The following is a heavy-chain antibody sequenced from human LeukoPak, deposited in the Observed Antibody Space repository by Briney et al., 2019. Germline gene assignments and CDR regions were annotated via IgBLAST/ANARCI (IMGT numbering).Heavy chain of an antibody. CDR1: GFTFSSYA. CDR2: ISGSGGST. Sequence: GGSLRLSCAASGFTFSSYAMSWVRQAPGKELEWVSAISGSGGSTYYADSVKGRFTISRGNSKNTLYLQMNSLRAEDTAVYYCAKGGAYYYYGMDVWGQGTTVTVSS. V-gene: IGHV3-23*01. J-gene: IGHJ6*02. D-gene: IGHD4/OR15-4a*01. CDR3: AKGGAYYYYGMDV.